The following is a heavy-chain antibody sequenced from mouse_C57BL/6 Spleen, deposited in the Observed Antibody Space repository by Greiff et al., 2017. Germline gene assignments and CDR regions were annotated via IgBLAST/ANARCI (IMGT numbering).Heavy chain of an antibody. J-gene: IGHJ1*03. Sequence: VQLQQSGPGLVQPSQSLSITCTVSGFSLTSYGVHWVRQSPGKGLEWLGVIWSGGSTAYNAAFISRLSISKDNTKSQVFFKMNSLQADDTAIYYCARKEYFDVWGTGTTVTVSS. CDR3: ARKEYFDV. CDR2: IWSGGST. V-gene: IGHV2-2*01. CDR1: GFSLTSYG.